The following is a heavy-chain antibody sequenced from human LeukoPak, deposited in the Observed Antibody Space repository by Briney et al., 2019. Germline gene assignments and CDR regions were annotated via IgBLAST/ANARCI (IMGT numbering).Heavy chain of an antibody. CDR2: IYTSGST. J-gene: IGHJ4*02. Sequence: SETLSLTCTVSGGSISSYYWSWIRQPPGKGLEWIGYIYTSGSTNYNPSLKSRVTISVDTSKNQFSLKLSSVTAADTAVYYCARSDSGSYYHYFDYWGQGTQVTVSS. V-gene: IGHV4-4*09. D-gene: IGHD1-26*01. CDR1: GGSISSYY. CDR3: ARSDSGSYYHYFDY.